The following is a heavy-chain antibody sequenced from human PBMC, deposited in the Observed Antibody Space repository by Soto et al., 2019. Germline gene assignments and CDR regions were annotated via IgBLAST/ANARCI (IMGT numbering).Heavy chain of an antibody. J-gene: IGHJ4*02. CDR1: GDSITSIYYF. Sequence: SETLSLTCSVSGDSITSIYYFWGWIRQPPGKGLEWIGTIFYSGSTYYNPSLKSRVTISVDTSKNQFSLKLTSVTAADTALYYCARRYGWLYFDYWGQGSLVTVSS. CDR3: ARRYGWLYFDY. CDR2: IFYSGST. D-gene: IGHD3-10*01. V-gene: IGHV4-39*01.